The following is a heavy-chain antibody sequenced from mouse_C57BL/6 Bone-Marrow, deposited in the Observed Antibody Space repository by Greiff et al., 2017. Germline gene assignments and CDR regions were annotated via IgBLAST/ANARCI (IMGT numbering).Heavy chain of an antibody. J-gene: IGHJ2*01. CDR3: ARLASYYFDY. V-gene: IGHV5-17*01. CDR2: ISSGSSTI. Sequence: EVKLVESGGGLVKPGGSLKLSCAASGFTFSDYGMHWVRQAPERGLEWVAYISSGSSTIYYADTVKGRFTISRDNAKNTLFLQMTSLRSEDTAMYYCARLASYYFDYWGQGTTLTVSS. CDR1: GFTFSDYG.